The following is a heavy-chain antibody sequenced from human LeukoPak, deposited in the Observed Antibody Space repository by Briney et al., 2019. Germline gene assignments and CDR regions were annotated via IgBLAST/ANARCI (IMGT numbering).Heavy chain of an antibody. Sequence: PSETLSLTCTVSGGSISSGGYYWSWIRQHPGKGLEWIGYIYYSGSTYYNPSLKSRVTISVDTSKNQFSLKLSSVTAADTAVYYCARSRYYYDSSGYSRGAFDIWGQGTMVTVSS. CDR1: GGSISSGGYY. D-gene: IGHD3-22*01. V-gene: IGHV4-61*08. CDR3: ARSRYYYDSSGYSRGAFDI. J-gene: IGHJ3*02. CDR2: IYYSGST.